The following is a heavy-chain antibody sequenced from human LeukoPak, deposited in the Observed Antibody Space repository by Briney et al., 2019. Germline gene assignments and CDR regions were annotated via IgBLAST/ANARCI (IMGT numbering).Heavy chain of an antibody. CDR1: GYMFTGYY. D-gene: IGHD3-16*02. Sequence: ASVKVSCKASGYMFTGYYMHWVRQAPGQGLEWMGWINPNSGGTNYAQKFQGRVTMTRDTSISTAYMELSRLRSDDTAVYYCARDHREFGGVIATDHNWFDPWGQGTLVTVSS. J-gene: IGHJ5*02. CDR3: ARDHREFGGVIATDHNWFDP. V-gene: IGHV1-2*02. CDR2: INPNSGGT.